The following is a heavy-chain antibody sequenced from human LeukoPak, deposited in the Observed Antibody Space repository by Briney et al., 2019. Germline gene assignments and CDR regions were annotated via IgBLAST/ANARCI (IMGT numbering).Heavy chain of an antibody. CDR3: ARDTTPAY. D-gene: IGHD1-14*01. V-gene: IGHV4-59*01. CDR2: IYYSGSA. J-gene: IGHJ4*02. CDR1: GASISSYH. Sequence: PSETLSLTCTVSGASISSYHWSWIRQPPGKGLEWIGYIYYSGSANYNPSLKGRVTMSVDTSKNQLSLKLNSVTAADTAVYYCARDTTPAYCGQGILATVSS.